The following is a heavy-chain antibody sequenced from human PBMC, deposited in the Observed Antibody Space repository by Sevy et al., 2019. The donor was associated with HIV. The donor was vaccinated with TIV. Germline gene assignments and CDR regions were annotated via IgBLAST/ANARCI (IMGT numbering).Heavy chain of an antibody. J-gene: IGHJ6*02. V-gene: IGHV1-69*13. CDR1: GGTFSSYA. Sequence: ASVKVSCKASGGTFSSYAISWVRQAPGQGLEWMGGIIPIFGTANYAQKFQGRVMITADESTSTAYMELSSLRSEDTAVYYCARIAVAGHPDYYYGMDVWGQGTTVTVSS. D-gene: IGHD6-19*01. CDR3: ARIAVAGHPDYYYGMDV. CDR2: IIPIFGTA.